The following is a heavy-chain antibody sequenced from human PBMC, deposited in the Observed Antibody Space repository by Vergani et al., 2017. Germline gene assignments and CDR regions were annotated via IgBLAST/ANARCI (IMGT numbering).Heavy chain of an antibody. V-gene: IGHV3-30*03. CDR3: ATKSCGTPGCQIGYFRE. Sequence: QVHLVESGGGVVQPGRSLRLSCVVSGFTSSYYGMHWVRQAPGKGLEWVAVISYDGTQKYYADSVKGRFTISRDNFKSTLYLQMNSLRTEDTAVYYCATKSCGTPGCQIGYFREWVQGTLLTVSS. CDR1: GFTSSYYG. J-gene: IGHJ1*01. D-gene: IGHD1-1*01. CDR2: ISYDGTQK.